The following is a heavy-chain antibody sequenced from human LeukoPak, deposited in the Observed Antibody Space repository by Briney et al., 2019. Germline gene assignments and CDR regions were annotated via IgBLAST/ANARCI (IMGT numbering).Heavy chain of an antibody. J-gene: IGHJ5*02. V-gene: IGHV3-48*04. CDR3: ARGPPLFDP. CDR1: GFTFDDYA. CDR2: IGTSSSTI. Sequence: GGSLRLSCAASGFTFDDYAMHWVRQAPGKGLEWVSYIGTSSSTIYYVDSVKGRFTISRDNAKNSLYLQMNSLRAEDTAVYYCARGPPLFDPWGQGTLVTVSS.